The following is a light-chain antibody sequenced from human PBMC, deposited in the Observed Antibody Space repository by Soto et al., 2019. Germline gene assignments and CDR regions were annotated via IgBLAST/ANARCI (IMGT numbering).Light chain of an antibody. CDR1: QGIGSY. V-gene: IGKV1-9*01. CDR2: AAS. Sequence: DIQMTQSPSFLSASVGDRVTITCRASQGIGSYLAWYQQKPGKAPNLLIYAASTLQSGIPSRFSGSGSGTEFTLTISSLQPEDFATYYCQKLNSYPVNFGQGTRLEIK. J-gene: IGKJ5*01. CDR3: QKLNSYPVN.